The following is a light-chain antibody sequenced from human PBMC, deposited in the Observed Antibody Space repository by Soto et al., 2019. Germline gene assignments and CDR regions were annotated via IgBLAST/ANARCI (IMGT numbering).Light chain of an antibody. CDR1: QSISSN. J-gene: IGKJ1*01. V-gene: IGKV3D-15*01. CDR2: GAS. CDR3: QHDNNYPWT. Sequence: DIKMTQSPATLSASAGERATISCRASQSISSNLAWYQQKPGQAPRLLIYGASTRHTGIPPRFSGSGSGTDFTLTISSLQPEDVASYYCQHDNNYPWTFGQGTMVDIK.